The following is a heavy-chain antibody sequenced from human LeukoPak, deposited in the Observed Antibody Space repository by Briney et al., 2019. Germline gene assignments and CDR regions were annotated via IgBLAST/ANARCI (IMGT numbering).Heavy chain of an antibody. CDR2: ISSNGGST. V-gene: IGHV3-64D*09. CDR3: ARGYCSSTSCRYFDY. D-gene: IGHD2-2*01. CDR1: GFTFSSYA. J-gene: IGHJ4*02. Sequence: GGSLRLSCSASGFTFSSYAMHWVRQAPGKGLEYVSAISSNGGSTYYADSVRGRFTISRDNSKNTLYLQMSSLRAEDTAVYYCARGYCSSTSCRYFDYWGQGTLVTVSS.